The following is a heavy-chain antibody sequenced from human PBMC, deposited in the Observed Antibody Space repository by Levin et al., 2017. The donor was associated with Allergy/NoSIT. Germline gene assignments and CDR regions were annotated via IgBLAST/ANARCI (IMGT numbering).Heavy chain of an antibody. CDR3: ARDLPYYDILTGYHVVAFDI. CDR2: ISSSSSYI. V-gene: IGHV3-21*01. CDR1: GFTFSSYS. J-gene: IGHJ3*02. Sequence: GGSLRLSCAASGFTFSSYSMNWVRQAPGKGLEWVSSISSSSSYIYYADSVKGRFTISRDNAKNSLYLQMNSLRAEDTAVYYCARDLPYYDILTGYHVVAFDIWGQGTMVTVSS. D-gene: IGHD3-9*01.